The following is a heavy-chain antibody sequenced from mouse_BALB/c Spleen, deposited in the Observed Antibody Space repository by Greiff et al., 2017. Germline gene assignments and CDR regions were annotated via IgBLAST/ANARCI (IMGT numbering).Heavy chain of an antibody. CDR1: GYTFTSYW. V-gene: IGHV1-69*02. CDR2: IDPSDSYT. J-gene: IGHJ4*01. CDR3: AGTTVYDYYAMDY. D-gene: IGHD1-1*01. Sequence: QVQLQQPGAELVKPGASVKLSCKASGYTFTSYWMHWVKQRPGQGLEWIGEIDPSDSYTNYNQKFKGKATLTVDKSSSTAYMQLSSLTSEDSAVYYCAGTTVYDYYAMDYWGQGTSVTVSS.